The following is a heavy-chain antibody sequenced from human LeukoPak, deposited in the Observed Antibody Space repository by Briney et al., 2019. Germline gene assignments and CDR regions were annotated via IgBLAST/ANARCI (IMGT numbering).Heavy chain of an antibody. CDR2: ISSSSSYI. CDR1: VFTFSSYW. D-gene: IGHD4-11*01. CDR3: ARGTVRPGAFDI. J-gene: IGHJ3*02. Sequence: PGGSLRLSCAASVFTFSSYWMSWVPQAPGKGLEWVSSISSSSSYIYYADSVKGRFPISRDNAKNSLYLEMNSLRAEDTAVYYCARGTVRPGAFDIWGQGTMVTVSS. V-gene: IGHV3-21*01.